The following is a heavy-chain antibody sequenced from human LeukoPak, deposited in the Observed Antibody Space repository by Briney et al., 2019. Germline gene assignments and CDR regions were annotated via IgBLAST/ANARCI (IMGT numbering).Heavy chain of an antibody. CDR2: IYAGDSDT. Sequence: GESLKISCKGSCYSFTNYRIGWVRPPPGKGLEWMEIIYAGDSDTRYSPSFQGQVTISADKYIGTAYLQWSSLKDSDTAMYYCARLYGERIDYWGQGTLVTVSS. J-gene: IGHJ4*02. CDR1: CYSFTNYR. D-gene: IGHD4-17*01. CDR3: ARLYGERIDY. V-gene: IGHV5-51*01.